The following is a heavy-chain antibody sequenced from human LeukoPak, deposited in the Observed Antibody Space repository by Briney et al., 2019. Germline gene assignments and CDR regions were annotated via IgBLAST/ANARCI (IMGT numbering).Heavy chain of an antibody. V-gene: IGHV5-51*01. CDR2: IYPGDSDT. CDR1: GYSFTSFW. Sequence: HGESLKISCKGSGYSFTSFWIGWVRQMPGKGLEWMGIIYPGDSDTRCSPSFQGQVTISADKSISTAYLQWSSLKASDTAMYYCARRVAAAGTLDAFDIWGQGTMVTVSS. J-gene: IGHJ3*02. CDR3: ARRVAAAGTLDAFDI. D-gene: IGHD6-13*01.